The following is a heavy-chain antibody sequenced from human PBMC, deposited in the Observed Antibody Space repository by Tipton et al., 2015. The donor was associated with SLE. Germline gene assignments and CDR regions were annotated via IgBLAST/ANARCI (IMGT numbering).Heavy chain of an antibody. J-gene: IGHJ3*02. CDR1: GFTFSSYW. CDR2: IKQDGSEK. D-gene: IGHD3-10*01. V-gene: IGHV3-7*01. CDR3: ARDNSGGMDDAFDI. Sequence: GSLRLSCAASGFTFSSYWMSWVRQAPGKGLEWVANIKQDGSEKYYVDSVKGRFTISRDNSKNTLYLQMNSLRAEDTAVYYCARDNSGGMDDAFDIWGQGTMVTVSS.